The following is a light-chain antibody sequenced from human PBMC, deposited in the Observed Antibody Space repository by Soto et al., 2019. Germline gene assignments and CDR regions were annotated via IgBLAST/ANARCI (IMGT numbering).Light chain of an antibody. CDR2: AAS. V-gene: IGKV1-27*01. CDR1: QGISNF. J-gene: IGKJ3*01. CDR3: QVYNSAPPVT. Sequence: DIQMTQSPSSLSASVGDRVTITCRASQGISNFLAWYQQKPGKVPKVLIYAASTLQSGVPSRFSGSGSGTEFTFTFSSLQPEDVATYYCQVYNSAPPVTFGPGTKVDIK.